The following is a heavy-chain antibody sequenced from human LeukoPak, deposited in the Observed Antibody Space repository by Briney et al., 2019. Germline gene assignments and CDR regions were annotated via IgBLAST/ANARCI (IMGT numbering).Heavy chain of an antibody. CDR2: INHSGST. V-gene: IGHV4-34*01. CDR3: ASYLYYDFWSGYSNY. D-gene: IGHD3-3*01. J-gene: IGHJ4*02. Sequence: SETLSLTCAVYGGSFSGYYWSWIRQPPGKGLEWIGEINHSGSTNYNPSLKSRVTISVDTSKNQFSLKLSSVTAADTAVYYCASYLYYDFWSGYSNYWGQGTLVTASS. CDR1: GGSFSGYY.